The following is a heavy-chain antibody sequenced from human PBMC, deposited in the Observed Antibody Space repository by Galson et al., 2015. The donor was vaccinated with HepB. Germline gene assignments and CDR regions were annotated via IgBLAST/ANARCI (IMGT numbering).Heavy chain of an antibody. D-gene: IGHD3-22*01. V-gene: IGHV1-2*04. CDR3: ARAEATYYYDSSGYYPKDWFDP. J-gene: IGHJ5*02. CDR1: GYTFTGYY. CDR2: ISPNSGGT. Sequence: SVKVSCKASGYTFTGYYMHWVRQAPGQGLEWMGWISPNSGGTNYAQKFQGWVTMTRDTSISTAYMELSRLRSDDTAVYYCARAEATYYYDSSGYYPKDWFDPWGQGTLVTVSS.